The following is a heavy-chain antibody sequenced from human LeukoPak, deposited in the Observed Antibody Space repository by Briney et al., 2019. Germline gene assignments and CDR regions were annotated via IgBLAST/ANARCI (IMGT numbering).Heavy chain of an antibody. CDR1: GFTFSGYA. J-gene: IGHJ4*02. D-gene: IGHD6-13*01. Sequence: GGSLRLSCAASGFTFSGYAMSWVRQAPGKGLEWVSAISDSGDATYYADSVRGRFTISRDNAKNSLYLQMNSLRAEDTAMYYCARDSAGNDYWGQGTLVTVSS. V-gene: IGHV3-23*01. CDR3: ARDSAGNDY. CDR2: ISDSGDAT.